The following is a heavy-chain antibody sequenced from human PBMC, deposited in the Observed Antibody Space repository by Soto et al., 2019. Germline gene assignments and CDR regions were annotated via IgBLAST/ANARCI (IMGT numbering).Heavy chain of an antibody. V-gene: IGHV4-59*11. CDR1: GVSITSHY. CDR3: ARDLRSRGWFDP. Sequence: VQLQESGPGLVKASETLSLTCDVSGVSITSHYWNWIRQSPGMGLEWIGSTYFRGSANYNPSLKSRVTISLDTSKNQLSLTLSAVTAADSAVYYCARDLRSRGWFDPWGQGTLVTVTS. CDR2: TYFRGSA. J-gene: IGHJ5*02.